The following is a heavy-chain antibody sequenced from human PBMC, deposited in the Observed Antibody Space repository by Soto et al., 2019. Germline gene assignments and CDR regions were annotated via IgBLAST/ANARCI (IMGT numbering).Heavy chain of an antibody. CDR2: IYYSGST. V-gene: IGHV4-39*01. J-gene: IGHJ4*02. D-gene: IGHD6-19*01. Sequence: PSETLSLTCTVSGGSISSSSYYWGWIRQPPGKGLEWIGSIYYSGSTYYSPSLKSRVTISVDASKNQFSLKLSSVTAADTAVYCCASGISSGRGDYWGQGTLVTVSS. CDR3: ASGISSGRGDY. CDR1: GGSISSSSYY.